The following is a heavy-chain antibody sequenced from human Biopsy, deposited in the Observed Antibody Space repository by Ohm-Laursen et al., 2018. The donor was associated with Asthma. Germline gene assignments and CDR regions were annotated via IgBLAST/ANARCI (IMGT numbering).Heavy chain of an antibody. J-gene: IGHJ5*02. V-gene: IGHV2-5*02. CDR3: AHKYSSLRGWAFDP. D-gene: IGHD6-6*01. Sequence: PQTLTLTCTFSGLSLSTSGVGVGWIRQPPGKALEWLALIYWDDDKRYSPSLKTRLTITKDTSKNQVVLTMSNMDPVDTATDYCAHKYSSLRGWAFDPWGQGTLVTVSS. CDR2: IYWDDDK. CDR1: GLSLSTSGVG.